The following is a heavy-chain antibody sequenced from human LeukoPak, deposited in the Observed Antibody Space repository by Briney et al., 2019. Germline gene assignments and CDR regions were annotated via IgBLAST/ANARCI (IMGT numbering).Heavy chain of an antibody. J-gene: IGHJ4*02. V-gene: IGHV1-69*06. CDR3: ARDQPYYYDSSGYHGGFDY. D-gene: IGHD3-22*01. CDR2: IIPIFGTA. Sequence: ASVKVSCKASGGTFSSYAISWVRQAPGQGLEWMGGIIPIFGTANYAQKFQGRVTITADKSTSTAYMELSSLRSEDTAVYYCARDQPYYYDSSGYHGGFDYWDQGTLVTVSS. CDR1: GGTFSSYA.